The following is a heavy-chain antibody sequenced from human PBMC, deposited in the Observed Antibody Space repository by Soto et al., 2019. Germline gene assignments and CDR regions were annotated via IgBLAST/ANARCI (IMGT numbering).Heavy chain of an antibody. V-gene: IGHV3-23*01. Sequence: GGSLRLSCAASGFTFSSYAMSWVRQAPGKGLEWVSAISGSGGSTYYADSEKGRFTISRDNSKNTLYLQMNSLRAEDTAVYYWATHGGFDKRRFDPWGQGTLVNVSS. D-gene: IGHD3-9*01. CDR3: ATHGGFDKRRFDP. CDR2: ISGSGGST. J-gene: IGHJ5*02. CDR1: GFTFSSYA.